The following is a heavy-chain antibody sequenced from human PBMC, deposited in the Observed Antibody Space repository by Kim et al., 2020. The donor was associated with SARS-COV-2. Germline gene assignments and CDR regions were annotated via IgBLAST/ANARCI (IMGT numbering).Heavy chain of an antibody. CDR2: ISAYNGNT. CDR3: ARDPRDYCSGGSCYPYYFDY. V-gene: IGHV1-18*01. J-gene: IGHJ4*02. CDR1: GYTFTSYG. Sequence: ASVKVSCKASGYTFTSYGISWVRQAPGQGLEWMGWISAYNGNTNYAQKLQGRVTMTTDTSTSTAYMELRSLRSDDTAVYYCARDPRDYCSGGSCYPYYFDYWGQGTPVTVSS. D-gene: IGHD2-15*01.